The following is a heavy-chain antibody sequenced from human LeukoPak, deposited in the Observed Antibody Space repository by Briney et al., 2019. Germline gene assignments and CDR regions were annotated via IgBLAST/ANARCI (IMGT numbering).Heavy chain of an antibody. Sequence: SETLSLTCTVSGGSISSSSYYWGWIRQPPGKGLEWIGSIYYSGSTYYNPSLKSRVTISVDTSKNQFSLKLSSVTAADTAVYYCARAYYYDSSGYYPFDYWGQGTLVTVSS. V-gene: IGHV4-39*01. CDR1: GGSISSSSYY. J-gene: IGHJ4*02. D-gene: IGHD3-22*01. CDR3: ARAYYYDSSGYYPFDY. CDR2: IYYSGST.